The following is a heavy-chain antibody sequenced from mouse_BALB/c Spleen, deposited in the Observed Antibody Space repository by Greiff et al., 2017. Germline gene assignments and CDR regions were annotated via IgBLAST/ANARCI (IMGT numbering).Heavy chain of an antibody. V-gene: IGHV5-6-4*01. D-gene: IGHD1-1*01. Sequence: EVQLVESGGGLVKPGGSLKLSCAASGFTFSSYTMSWVRQTPEKRLEWVATISSGGSYTYYPDSVKGRFTISRDNAKNTLYLQMSSLKSEDTAMYYCTRDGPNYYGSSSYAMDYWGQGTSVTVSS. J-gene: IGHJ4*01. CDR1: GFTFSSYT. CDR3: TRDGPNYYGSSSYAMDY. CDR2: ISSGGSYT.